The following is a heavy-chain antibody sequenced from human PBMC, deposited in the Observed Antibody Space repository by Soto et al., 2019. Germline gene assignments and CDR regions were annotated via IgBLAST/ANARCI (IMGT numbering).Heavy chain of an antibody. D-gene: IGHD2-15*01. V-gene: IGHV3-23*01. Sequence: XGSLRLSCSAAGFTFSSYAMGWVRQGPGKGLDWVAVVSIGGSTHYADSVRGRFTISRDNSKNTLSLQMNSLTAEDTAVYFCAKRRGAGGHFDYWGQGDLVTVSS. CDR3: AKRRGAGGHFDY. J-gene: IGHJ4*02. CDR1: GFTFSSYA. CDR2: VSIGGST.